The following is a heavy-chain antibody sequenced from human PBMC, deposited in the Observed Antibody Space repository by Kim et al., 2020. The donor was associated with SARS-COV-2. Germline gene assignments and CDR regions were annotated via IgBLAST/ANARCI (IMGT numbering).Heavy chain of an antibody. D-gene: IGHD3-16*01. J-gene: IGHJ3*02. Sequence: GGSLRLSCAASGFTFSSYAMHWVRQAPGKWLEWVAVISYDGSNKYYADSVKGRFTISRDNSKNTLYLEMNSLRAEDTAVYYCARGGGPFSWGGAFDIWGQGTMVTVSS. CDR2: ISYDGSNK. V-gene: IGHV3-30-3*01. CDR3: ARGGGPFSWGGAFDI. CDR1: GFTFSSYA.